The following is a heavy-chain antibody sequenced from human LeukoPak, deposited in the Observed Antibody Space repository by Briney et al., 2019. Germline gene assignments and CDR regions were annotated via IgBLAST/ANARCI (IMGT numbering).Heavy chain of an antibody. V-gene: IGHV1-2*02. D-gene: IGHD3-16*01. CDR3: ARDRVPTFGGATQAVWDY. CDR1: GYTFTDYY. CDR2: INPKSGGT. Sequence: GASVKVSCKASGYTFTDYYMHWVRQAPGQGGEWMGWINPKSGGTIYAQTFQGRVTRTRDTYISTAYMELSRLKSDDTAVYYCARDRVPTFGGATQAVWDYWGQGTLVTVSS. J-gene: IGHJ4*02.